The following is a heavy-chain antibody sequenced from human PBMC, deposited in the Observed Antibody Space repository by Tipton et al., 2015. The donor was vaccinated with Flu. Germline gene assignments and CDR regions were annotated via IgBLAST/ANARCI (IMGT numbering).Heavy chain of an antibody. CDR2: ISHSGRT. J-gene: IGHJ4*02. D-gene: IGHD3-10*01. CDR1: DYSISSGYY. CDR3: ARSTYFYGSGSSDY. Sequence: VKPSETLSLICTVSDYSISSGYYWGWIRQPPGKGLEWIGCISHSGRTYYNPSLKSRVTISVDTAKNQFSQRLSSVTAADTAVYYCARSTYFYGSGSSDYWGQGTLVTVSS. V-gene: IGHV4-38-2*02.